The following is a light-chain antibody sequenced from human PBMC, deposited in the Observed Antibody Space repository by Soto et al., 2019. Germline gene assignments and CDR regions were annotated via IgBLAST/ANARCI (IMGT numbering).Light chain of an antibody. Sequence: DIQMTQSPSTLSASVGDRVTITCRASQSISSWLAWYQQKPGKAPKLLIYDASSLESGVPSRFSGSGSGTEFTLTISSLHPDDFATYYCQQYNSSPTFDQGTKVEIK. V-gene: IGKV1-5*01. CDR2: DAS. CDR1: QSISSW. CDR3: QQYNSSPT. J-gene: IGKJ1*01.